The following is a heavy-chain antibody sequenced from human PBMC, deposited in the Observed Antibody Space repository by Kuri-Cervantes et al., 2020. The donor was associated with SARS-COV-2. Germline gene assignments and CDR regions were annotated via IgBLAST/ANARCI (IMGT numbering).Heavy chain of an antibody. J-gene: IGHJ6*03. CDR2: TIPIFGTA. CDR1: GYTFTGYY. D-gene: IGHD3-22*01. Sequence: SVKVSCKASGYTFTGYYMHWVRQAPGQGLEWMGGTIPIFGTANYAQKFQGRVTITADESTSTAYMDLTSLRSEDTAVYYCALGYWGSGYPRSYYYMDVWGKGTTVTVSS. CDR3: ALGYWGSGYPRSYYYMDV. V-gene: IGHV1-69*13.